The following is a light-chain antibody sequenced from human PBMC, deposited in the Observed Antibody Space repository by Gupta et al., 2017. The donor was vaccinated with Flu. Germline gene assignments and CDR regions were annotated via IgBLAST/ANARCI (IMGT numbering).Light chain of an antibody. CDR3: RQGSPWPWA. CDR1: QGRVYSDGNTH. Sequence: VTLGQPASISCSSSQGRVYSDGNTHMHRLQQRPGQSPRRLIYQGSYRDSGLLDRFNGRKSGTDLTLKIIRVEGKDLGIYCFRQGSPWPWAFGQRTTVEIK. V-gene: IGKV2-30*01. J-gene: IGKJ1*01. CDR2: QGS.